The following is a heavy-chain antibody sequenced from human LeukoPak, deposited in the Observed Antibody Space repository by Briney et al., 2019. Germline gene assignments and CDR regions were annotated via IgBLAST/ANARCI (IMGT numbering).Heavy chain of an antibody. V-gene: IGHV3-21*01. CDR1: GFTFSSYS. Sequence: PGGSLRLSCAATGFTFSSYSMNWVRQAPGKGLEWVSSISSSSSYIYYADSVKGRFTISRDNAKNSLYLQMNSLRAEDTAVCYCASAGVVVVAATVKYFQHWGQGTLVTVSS. D-gene: IGHD2-15*01. J-gene: IGHJ1*01. CDR2: ISSSSSYI. CDR3: ASAGVVVVAATVKYFQH.